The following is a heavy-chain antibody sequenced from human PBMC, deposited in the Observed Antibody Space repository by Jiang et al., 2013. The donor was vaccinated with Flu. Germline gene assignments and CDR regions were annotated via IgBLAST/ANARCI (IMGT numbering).Heavy chain of an antibody. CDR2: IFTSGGA. D-gene: IGHD5-12*01. CDR1: GASFDTGTFS. Sequence: PGLVRPSETLSLTCTVSGASFDTGTFSWSWIRQPAGKGLEWIGRIFTSGGANYNPSLKSRVTMSIDKSKNQFSLKLTSVTAADTAMYFCSGNSGYPRDYWGRGTLVTVSS. V-gene: IGHV4-61*02. CDR3: SGNSGYPRDY. J-gene: IGHJ4*02.